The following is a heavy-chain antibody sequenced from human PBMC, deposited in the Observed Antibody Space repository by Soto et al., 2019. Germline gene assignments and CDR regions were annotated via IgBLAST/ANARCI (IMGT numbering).Heavy chain of an antibody. CDR2: ISWNSGSI. CDR1: GFTFDDYA. Sequence: EVQLVESGGGLVQPGRSLRLSCAASGFTFDDYAMHWVRQAPGKGLEWVSGISWNSGSIGYADSVKGRFTISRDNAKNSLYLQMNSLRAEDTALYYCAKDIYQLLSDYYYMDVWGKGTTVTVSS. D-gene: IGHD2-2*01. CDR3: AKDIYQLLSDYYYMDV. V-gene: IGHV3-9*01. J-gene: IGHJ6*03.